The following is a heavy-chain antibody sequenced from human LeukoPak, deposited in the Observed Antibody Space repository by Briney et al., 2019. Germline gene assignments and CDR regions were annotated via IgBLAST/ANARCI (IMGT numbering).Heavy chain of an antibody. CDR2: ISSSSNR. CDR1: GFTFSDYY. Sequence: PGGSLRLSCAASGFTFSDYYMSWIRQAPGKGLEWVSYISSSSNRNYADSVKGRFTISRDNAKNSLYLQMNSLRAEDTAVYYCARGGDYGDVTDYWGQGTLVTVSS. J-gene: IGHJ4*02. V-gene: IGHV3-11*05. D-gene: IGHD4-17*01. CDR3: ARGGDYGDVTDY.